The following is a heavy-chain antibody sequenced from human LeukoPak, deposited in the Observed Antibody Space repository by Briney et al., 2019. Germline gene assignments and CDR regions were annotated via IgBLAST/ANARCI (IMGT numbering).Heavy chain of an antibody. J-gene: IGHJ4*02. CDR2: IKQDGSEN. CDR3: ARGLDCRSTSCYLDN. Sequence: HPGGSLRLSCAASGFTFSKYWMTWVRQAPGKGLEWVANIKQDGSENFYVDSVTGRFTISRDNAKSSLDLQIHSLGVENTAVYYCARGLDCRSTSCYLDNWGQGTLVTVPS. V-gene: IGHV3-7*01. D-gene: IGHD2-2*01. CDR1: GFTFSKYW.